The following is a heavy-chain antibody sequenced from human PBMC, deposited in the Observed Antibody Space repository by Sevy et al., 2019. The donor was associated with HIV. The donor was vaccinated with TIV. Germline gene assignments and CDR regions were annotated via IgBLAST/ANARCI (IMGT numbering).Heavy chain of an antibody. CDR3: AREGSSSDSYYYYMDV. Sequence: SETLSLTCAVYGGSFSGYYWTWIRQPPGKGLEWIGEINHSASTNYNPSRKSRVTISVDTSKNQFSLKLTSVTAADTAVYYCAREGSSSDSYYYYMDVWGKGTTVTVSS. CDR1: GGSFSGYY. CDR2: INHSAST. V-gene: IGHV4-34*01. J-gene: IGHJ6*03. D-gene: IGHD6-6*01.